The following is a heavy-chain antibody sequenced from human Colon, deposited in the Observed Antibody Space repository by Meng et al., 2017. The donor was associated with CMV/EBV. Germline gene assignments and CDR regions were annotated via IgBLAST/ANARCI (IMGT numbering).Heavy chain of an antibody. D-gene: IGHD2-2*01. V-gene: IGHV3-66*02. CDR2: VYSGGST. J-gene: IGHJ5*02. CDR3: ARGFCSSSSCNWFDP. Sequence: GGSLRLSCAASGFIVSTDRMSWVRQAPGRGLEWVSVVYSGGSTRYADSVSGRFTLSRDKSKNTLFLQMDSLTTEDTAVYYCARGFCSSSSCNWFDPWGQGTLVTVSS. CDR1: GFIVSTDR.